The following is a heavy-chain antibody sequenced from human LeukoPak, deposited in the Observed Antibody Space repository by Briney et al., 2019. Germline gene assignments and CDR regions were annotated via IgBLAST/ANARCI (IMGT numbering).Heavy chain of an antibody. D-gene: IGHD3-10*01. CDR2: ISPSGGVT. V-gene: IGHV3-23*01. Sequence: GGSQRLSCAASGFSFRSYSMSWVRQAPGKGLEWVSTISPSGGVTFYSDSVRGRFTISRDYSKDTLFLQMNSLRAEDTALYYCAKAHVPTMIRGVVSSDWGQGTLVTVSS. CDR3: AKAHVPTMIRGVVSSD. J-gene: IGHJ4*02. CDR1: GFSFRSYS.